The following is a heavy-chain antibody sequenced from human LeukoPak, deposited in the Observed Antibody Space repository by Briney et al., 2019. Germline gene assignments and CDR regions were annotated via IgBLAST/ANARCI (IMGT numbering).Heavy chain of an antibody. Sequence: ASVKVSCKASGYTFTSYYMHWVRQAPGQGLEWMGIINPSGGSTSYAQKFQGRVTMTRDMSTSTVYMELSSLRSEDTAVYYCARGVGVTMVRGVIYYYYMDVWGKGTTVTISS. CDR1: GYTFTSYY. CDR3: ARGVGVTMVRGVIYYYYMDV. CDR2: INPSGGST. J-gene: IGHJ6*03. D-gene: IGHD3-10*01. V-gene: IGHV1-46*01.